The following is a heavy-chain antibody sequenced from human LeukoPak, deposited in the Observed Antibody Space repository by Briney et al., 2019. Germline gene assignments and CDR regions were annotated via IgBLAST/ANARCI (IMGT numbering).Heavy chain of an antibody. CDR1: GFTFSSYA. J-gene: IGHJ6*03. D-gene: IGHD6-19*01. CDR3: ARDGSSGWSTWVYYMDV. V-gene: IGHV3-64*01. Sequence: PGGSLRLSCAASGFTFSSYAMHWVRQAPGKGLEYVSAISSDGGSTYYANSVKGRFTISRDNSKNTLYLQMGSLRAEDMAVYYCARDGSSGWSTWVYYMDVWGKGTTVTVSS. CDR2: ISSDGGST.